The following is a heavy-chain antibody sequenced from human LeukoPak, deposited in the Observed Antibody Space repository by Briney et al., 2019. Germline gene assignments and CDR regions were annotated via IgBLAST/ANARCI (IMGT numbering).Heavy chain of an antibody. V-gene: IGHV4-59*05. J-gene: IGHJ4*02. CDR1: GGSISSYY. CDR3: ARHPQAYDYVWGSYRYNPLDY. Sequence: SETLSLTCTVSGGSISSYYWSWIRQPAGKGLEWIGSIYYSGSTYYNPSLKSRVTISVDTSKNQFSLKLSSVTAADTAVYYCARHPQAYDYVWGSYRYNPLDYWGQGTLVTVSS. CDR2: IYYSGST. D-gene: IGHD3-16*02.